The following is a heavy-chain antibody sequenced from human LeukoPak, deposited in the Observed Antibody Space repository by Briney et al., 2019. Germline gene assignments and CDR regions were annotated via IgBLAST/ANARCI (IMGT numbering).Heavy chain of an antibody. CDR2: ISAYNGNT. CDR1: GGTFSSYG. J-gene: IGHJ3*02. Sequence: ASVKVSCKASGGTFSSYGISWVRQAPGQGLEWMGWISAYNGNTNYAQKLQGRVTMTTDTSTSTAYMELRSLRSDDTAVYYCARWNYYDSSGSDAFDIWGQGTMVTVSS. CDR3: ARWNYYDSSGSDAFDI. V-gene: IGHV1-18*01. D-gene: IGHD3-22*01.